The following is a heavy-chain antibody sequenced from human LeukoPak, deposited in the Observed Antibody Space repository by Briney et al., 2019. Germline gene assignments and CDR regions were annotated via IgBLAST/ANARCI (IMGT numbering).Heavy chain of an antibody. CDR1: GGTFSSYA. CDR3: ARGAMITFGGVIVIDAFDI. J-gene: IGHJ3*02. D-gene: IGHD3-16*02. V-gene: IGHV1-69*13. CDR2: IIPIFGTA. Sequence: GASVKVSCKASGGTFSSYAISWLRQAPGQGLEWMGGIIPIFGTANYAQKFQGRVTITADESTSTAYMELSSLRSEDTAVYYCARGAMITFGGVIVIDAFDIWGQGTMVTVSS.